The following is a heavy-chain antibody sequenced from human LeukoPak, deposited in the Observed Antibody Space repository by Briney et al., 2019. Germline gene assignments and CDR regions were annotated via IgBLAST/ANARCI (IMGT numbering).Heavy chain of an antibody. Sequence: SETLSLTCTVSGDSISSYYWSWIRQPPGKGLEWIGYIYHSGSTNYNPSLKSRVTISVDTSKSQFSRKLSSVTAADTAVYYCATGYSSTWYYFDYWGQGTLVTVSS. CDR1: GDSISSYY. CDR3: ATGYSSTWYYFDY. V-gene: IGHV4-59*01. CDR2: IYHSGST. J-gene: IGHJ4*02. D-gene: IGHD6-13*01.